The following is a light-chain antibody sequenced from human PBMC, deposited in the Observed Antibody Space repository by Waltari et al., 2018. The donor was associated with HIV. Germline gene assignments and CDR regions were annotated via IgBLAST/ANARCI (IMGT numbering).Light chain of an antibody. V-gene: IGLV1-40*01. CDR3: QSYDISLSASVV. J-gene: IGLJ2*01. CDR2: GNK. CDR1: SPTIGADYE. Sequence: QSMLTQPPSVSGAPGQRVTIACTGSSPTIGADYEFHWYQQIPGTAPKIPIPGNKNRPPGVPDRFSAPKSGTSASLTISGLQAEDEADYFCQSYDISLSASVVFGGGTRLTVL.